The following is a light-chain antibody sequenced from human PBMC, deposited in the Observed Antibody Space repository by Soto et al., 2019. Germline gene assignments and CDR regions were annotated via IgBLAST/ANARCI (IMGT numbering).Light chain of an antibody. J-gene: IGKJ5*01. CDR2: DAS. CDR1: QRVRHY. Sequence: VLTQSPAARSLWKEGRATLSCRASQRVRHYLAWYQQKPGQAPRLLIYDASNRATGIPARFSGSGSGTDFTLTFSRLEPEDLPVCYCQQYGSSITFGQGTRLEIK. CDR3: QQYGSSIT. V-gene: IGKV3-11*01.